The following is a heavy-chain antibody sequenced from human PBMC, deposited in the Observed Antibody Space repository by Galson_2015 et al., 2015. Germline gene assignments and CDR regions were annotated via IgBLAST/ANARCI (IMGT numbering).Heavy chain of an antibody. CDR2: IKQDGSEK. D-gene: IGHD5-12*01. Sequence: SLRLSCAASGFTFSSYWMSWVRQAPGKGLEWVAKIKQDGSEKYYVDSVKGRFTISRDNAKDSLFLQMNSLRGEDTGVYYCASAYSGYGNFDYWGQGTLVTVSS. J-gene: IGHJ4*02. CDR3: ASAYSGYGNFDY. V-gene: IGHV3-7*02. CDR1: GFTFSSYW.